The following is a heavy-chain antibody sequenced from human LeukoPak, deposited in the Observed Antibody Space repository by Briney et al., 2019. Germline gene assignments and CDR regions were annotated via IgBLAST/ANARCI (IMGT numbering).Heavy chain of an antibody. D-gene: IGHD2-2*01. J-gene: IGHJ4*02. Sequence: SETLSLTCAVDGGSFSGYYWSWIRQPPGKGLEWIGEINHSGSTNYNPSLKSRVTISVDTSKNQFSPKLRSVTPAATAVTYCVRRCSSTSCYRSFKYFDYCGEGTLFTVSS. V-gene: IGHV4-34*01. CDR3: VRRCSSTSCYRSFKYFDY. CDR1: GGSFSGYY. CDR2: INHSGST.